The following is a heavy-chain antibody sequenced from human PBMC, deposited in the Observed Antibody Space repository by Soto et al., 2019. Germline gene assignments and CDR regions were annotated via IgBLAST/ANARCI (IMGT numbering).Heavy chain of an antibody. CDR3: ARDVRIVGGTRPGYHGMDV. CDR1: GYTFTGYY. V-gene: IGHV1-2*04. J-gene: IGHJ6*02. CDR2: LNPNSGGT. Sequence: ASVKVSCKASGYTFTGYYMHWVRQAPGQGLEWIGRLNPNSGGTNYAQKFQGWVTMTRDTSISTAYMELSRLRSDDTAVYYCARDVRIVGGTRPGYHGMDVWGQGTTVTVSS. D-gene: IGHD1-26*01.